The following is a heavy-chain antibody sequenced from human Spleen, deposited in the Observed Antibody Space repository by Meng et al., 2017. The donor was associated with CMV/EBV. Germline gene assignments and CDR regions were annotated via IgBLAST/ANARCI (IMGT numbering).Heavy chain of an antibody. Sequence: GGSLRLSCAASGFTFSSYAMSWVRQAPGKGLEWVSSISGSSSFISYVDSVKGRFTISRDNAENSLYLHMNGLRAEDTAVYFCARESSGSFVLDVWGQGTTVTVSS. V-gene: IGHV3-21*01. J-gene: IGHJ6*02. D-gene: IGHD3-22*01. CDR2: ISGSSSFI. CDR3: ARESSGSFVLDV. CDR1: GFTFSSYA.